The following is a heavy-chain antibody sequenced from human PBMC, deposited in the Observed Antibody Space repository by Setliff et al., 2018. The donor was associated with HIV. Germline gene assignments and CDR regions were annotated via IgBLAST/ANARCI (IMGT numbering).Heavy chain of an antibody. J-gene: IGHJ6*04. D-gene: IGHD3-10*01. V-gene: IGHV4-34*01. CDR1: GGSFSGYH. CDR3: TRRGADSYYPRPLDV. Sequence: SETLSLTCAVYGGSFSGYHWSWIRQPPGKGLEWIGGINHSGSTNYNPSLKSRVTISVDTSKSQFSLRLNSVTAADTAIYYCTRRGADSYYPRPLDVWGKGTTVTVSS. CDR2: INHSGST.